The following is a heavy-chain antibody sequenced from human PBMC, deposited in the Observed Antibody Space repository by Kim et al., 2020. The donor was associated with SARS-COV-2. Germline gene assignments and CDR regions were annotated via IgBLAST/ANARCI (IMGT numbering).Heavy chain of an antibody. CDR1: GFTFDDYA. V-gene: IGHV3-9*01. Sequence: GGSLRLSCAASGFTFDDYAMHWVRQAPGKGLEWVSGISWNSGSIGYADSVKGRFTISRDNAKNSLYLQMNSLGAEETALYYCAKFGPQLGGDDYWGQGTLVTVSS. J-gene: IGHJ4*02. D-gene: IGHD2-21*01. CDR3: AKFGPQLGGDDY. CDR2: ISWNSGSI.